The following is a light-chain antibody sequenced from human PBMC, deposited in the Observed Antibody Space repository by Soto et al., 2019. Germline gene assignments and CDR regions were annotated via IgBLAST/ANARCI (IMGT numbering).Light chain of an antibody. Sequence: QSVLTQPASVSGSPGQSITISCTGTSSDVGGYDYVSWYQLHPGKAPKLMVFEVSNRPSGVSYRFSGSKSGNTASLTISGLQAEDEADYFRSSYSISTAYLSGTGTKVTVL. CDR1: SSDVGGYDY. J-gene: IGLJ1*01. CDR2: EVS. CDR3: SSYSISTAYL. V-gene: IGLV2-14*01.